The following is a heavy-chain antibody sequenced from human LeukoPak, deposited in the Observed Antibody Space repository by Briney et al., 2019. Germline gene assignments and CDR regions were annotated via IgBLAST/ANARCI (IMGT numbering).Heavy chain of an antibody. CDR1: GGTFSSYA. CDR3: AREGVEVTTFPDY. CDR2: IIPILGIA. D-gene: IGHD4-17*01. J-gene: IGHJ4*02. V-gene: IGHV1-69*04. Sequence: GASVKVSCKASGGTFSSYAISWVRQAPGQGLEWMGRIIPILGIANYAQKFQGRVTITADKSTSTAYMELSSLRSEDTAVYYCAREGVEVTTFPDYWGQGTLVTVTS.